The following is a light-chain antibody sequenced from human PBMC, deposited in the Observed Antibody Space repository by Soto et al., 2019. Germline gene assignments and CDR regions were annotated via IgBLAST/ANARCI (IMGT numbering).Light chain of an antibody. Sequence: EIVLTQSPATLSLSPGGRATLSCMASQSVSSYLAWYQQKPGQAPGLLIYGASSRATGIPDRFSGSGSGTDFTLTISSLQSEDFAVYYCQQYNDWPRTFGQGTKVDI. J-gene: IGKJ2*01. V-gene: IGKV3D-15*01. CDR2: GAS. CDR3: QQYNDWPRT. CDR1: QSVSSY.